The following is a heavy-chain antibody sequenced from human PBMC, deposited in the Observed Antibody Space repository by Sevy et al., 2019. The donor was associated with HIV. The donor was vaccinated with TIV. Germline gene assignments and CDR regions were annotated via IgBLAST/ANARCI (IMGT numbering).Heavy chain of an antibody. D-gene: IGHD3-22*01. CDR1: GFTVSSNY. Sequence: GGSLRLSCAVSGFTVSSNYMNWVRQAPGKGLEWVSVIYTDGSTYYADSVKGRFTISRHNSENTLSLQMNSLRVEDTAVYYCASTRHYYDSSGYYKWAVFDIWGQGTMVTVSS. J-gene: IGHJ3*02. CDR3: ASTRHYYDSSGYYKWAVFDI. V-gene: IGHV3-53*04. CDR2: IYTDGST.